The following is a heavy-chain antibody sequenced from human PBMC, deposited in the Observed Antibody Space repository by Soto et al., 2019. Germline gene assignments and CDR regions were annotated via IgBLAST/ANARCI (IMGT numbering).Heavy chain of an antibody. CDR3: AKDRGSGSGYYYES. CDR1: QFNFSNHA. V-gene: IGHV3-23*01. Sequence: VQLLESGGGLIQPGGSLRLSCAASQFNFSNHAMAWVRQAPGKGLEWVSHITASGATTYYADSVKGRFTISRDNSKNTMYLQMSALRAEDTAIYFCAKDRGSGSGYYYESWGQGILVTVSS. CDR2: ITASGATT. D-gene: IGHD1-26*01. J-gene: IGHJ4*02.